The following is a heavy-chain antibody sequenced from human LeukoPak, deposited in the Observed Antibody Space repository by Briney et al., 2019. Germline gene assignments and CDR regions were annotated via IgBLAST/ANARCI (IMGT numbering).Heavy chain of an antibody. Sequence: GGSLRLSCAASGFTVSSNYMSWVRQAPGKGLEWVSVIYSGGSTYYADSVKGRFTISRDNSKNTLYLQMNSLRAEDTAVYYCARVYMVRGVKSHNWFDPWGQGTLVTLSS. CDR1: GFTVSSNY. CDR3: ARVYMVRGVKSHNWFDP. V-gene: IGHV3-53*01. CDR2: IYSGGST. J-gene: IGHJ5*02. D-gene: IGHD3-10*01.